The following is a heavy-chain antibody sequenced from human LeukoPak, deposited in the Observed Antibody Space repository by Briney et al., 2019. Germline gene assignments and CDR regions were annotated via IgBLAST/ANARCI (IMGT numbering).Heavy chain of an antibody. CDR1: GYTFTSYY. CDR2: INPSGGST. CDR3: ARALPLIDFYESSASISPRPAYDY. J-gene: IGHJ4*02. V-gene: IGHV1-46*01. Sequence: GASVKVSCKASGYTFTSYYMHWLRQAPGQGLEWMGIINPSGGSTSYAQKFQGRVTMTRNTSISTACMELSSLRSEDTAVYYCARALPLIDFYESSASISPRPAYDYWGQGTLVTVSS. D-gene: IGHD3-22*01.